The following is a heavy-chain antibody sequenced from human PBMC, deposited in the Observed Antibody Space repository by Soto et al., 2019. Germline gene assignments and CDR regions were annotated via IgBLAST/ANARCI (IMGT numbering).Heavy chain of an antibody. CDR2: IYHSGST. Sequence: QVQLQESGPGLVKPSGTLSLTCAVSGGSISSSNWWSWVRQPPGKGLEWIGEIYHSGSTNYNPSLKSRVSISVDKSENQIALRLRSVTAADTAVYYCERVGWGSGRAAEYFQHWGQGTLVTVSS. CDR1: GGSISSSNW. CDR3: ERVGWGSGRAAEYFQH. J-gene: IGHJ1*01. V-gene: IGHV4-4*02. D-gene: IGHD6-19*01.